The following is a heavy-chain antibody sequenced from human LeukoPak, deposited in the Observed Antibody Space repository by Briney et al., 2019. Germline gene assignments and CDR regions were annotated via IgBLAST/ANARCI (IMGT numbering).Heavy chain of an antibody. CDR3: ARAATQVGATGASANWFDP. V-gene: IGHV4-30-2*01. CDR2: IYHSGST. D-gene: IGHD1-26*01. CDR1: GGSISSGGYY. J-gene: IGHJ5*02. Sequence: SQTPSLTCTVSGGSISSGGYYWSWIRQPPGKGLEWIGYIYHSGSTYYNPSLKSRVTISVDRSKNQFSLKLSSVTAADTAVYYCARAATQVGATGASANWFDPWGQGTLVTVSP.